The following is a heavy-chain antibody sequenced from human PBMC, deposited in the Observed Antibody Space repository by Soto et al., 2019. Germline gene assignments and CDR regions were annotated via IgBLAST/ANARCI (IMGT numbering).Heavy chain of an antibody. Sequence: QVQLVQSGAEVKKPGSSVKVSCKASGGTFSSYAISWVGQAPGQGFGWLGGIIPIFGTANYAQKFQGRVTITADESTSTAYMELSSLRSEDTAVYYCARSPGVVPSNWFDPWGQGTLVTVSS. D-gene: IGHD3-10*02. CDR2: IIPIFGTA. CDR3: ARSPGVVPSNWFDP. V-gene: IGHV1-69*01. CDR1: GGTFSSYA. J-gene: IGHJ5*02.